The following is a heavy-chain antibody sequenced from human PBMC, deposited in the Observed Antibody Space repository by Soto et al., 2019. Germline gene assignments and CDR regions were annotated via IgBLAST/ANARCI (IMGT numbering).Heavy chain of an antibody. V-gene: IGHV1-69*12. D-gene: IGHD5-12*01. CDR2: IMPVFRRP. Sequence: QVQLVQSGAEVKKPGSSVKVSCKASGGTFRTSAISWVRQAPGQGLEWVGGIMPVFRRPKYAQNFQGRVNMSADESTSTAYMELSSLRSDDTAVYYCARDKDRPRLGGNYYFILDVWGQGTAVTVSS. CDR1: GGTFRTSA. CDR3: ARDKDRPRLGGNYYFILDV. J-gene: IGHJ6*02.